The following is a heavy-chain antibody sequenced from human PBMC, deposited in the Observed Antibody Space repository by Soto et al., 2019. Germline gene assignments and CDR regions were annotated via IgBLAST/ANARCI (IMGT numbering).Heavy chain of an antibody. CDR3: APSRAYDSSDYSGFPYGMDV. V-gene: IGHV3-9*01. CDR2: LSWNGVTI. CDR1: GFTFDDYA. D-gene: IGHD3-22*01. Sequence: EVQLVESGGDLVQPGRSLRLSCAASGFTFDDYAMHWVRQVPGKGLQWVSGLSWNGVTIGYAASVKGRFTISRDNAKNSLYLPLNGLRPDDTALYYCAPSRAYDSSDYSGFPYGMDVWGLGTTVAVSS. J-gene: IGHJ6*02.